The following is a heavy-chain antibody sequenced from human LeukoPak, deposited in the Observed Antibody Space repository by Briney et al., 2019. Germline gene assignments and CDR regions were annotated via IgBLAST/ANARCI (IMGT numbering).Heavy chain of an antibody. CDR2: IIPILGIA. CDR3: ARDATMVRGEDINDAFDI. D-gene: IGHD3-10*01. Sequence: GASVNVSCKASVGTFSIYAISWVRQAPGQGLEWMGRIIPILGIANYAQKFHGRVTITADTTTSTAYMELSSLRSEDTAVYYCARDATMVRGEDINDAFDIWGQGTMVTVSS. J-gene: IGHJ3*02. CDR1: VGTFSIYA. V-gene: IGHV1-69*04.